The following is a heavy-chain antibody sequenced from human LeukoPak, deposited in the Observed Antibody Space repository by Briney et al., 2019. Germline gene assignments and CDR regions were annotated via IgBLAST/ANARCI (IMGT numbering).Heavy chain of an antibody. J-gene: IGHJ4*02. D-gene: IGHD3-3*01. Sequence: SETLSLTCTVSGYSISSGYYWGWIRQPPGKGLEWIGSIYHSGSTYYNPSLKSRVTISVDKSKNQFSLKLSSVTAADTAVYYCAVDIRELGVFDYWGQGTLVTVSS. V-gene: IGHV4-38-2*02. CDR2: IYHSGST. CDR1: GYSISSGYY. CDR3: AVDIRELGVFDY.